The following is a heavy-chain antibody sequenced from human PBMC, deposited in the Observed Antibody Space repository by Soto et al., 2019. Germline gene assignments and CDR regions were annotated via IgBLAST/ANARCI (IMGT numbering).Heavy chain of an antibody. CDR2: IYTSGST. V-gene: IGHV4-4*07. J-gene: IGHJ6*02. CDR1: GGSISSYY. Sequence: SETLSLTCTVSGGSISSYYWSWIRQPAGKGLEWIGRIYTSGSTNYNPSLKSRVTMSVDTSKNQFSLKLSFVTAADTAVYYCARTRNPYCSSTSCPLKDYYYYGMDVWGQGTTVTVSS. CDR3: ARTRNPYCSSTSCPLKDYYYYGMDV. D-gene: IGHD2-2*01.